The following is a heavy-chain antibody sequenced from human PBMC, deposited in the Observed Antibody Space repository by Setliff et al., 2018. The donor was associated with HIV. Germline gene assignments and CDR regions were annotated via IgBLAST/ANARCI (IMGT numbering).Heavy chain of an antibody. D-gene: IGHD5-12*01. CDR3: ARLFQWMSYSFDI. Sequence: PSETLSLTCDVSGYSISSGYYWGWIRQSPGKGLEWIATIYHTGSTYYNPSLKSRVTISVDTSKNHFSLKVTSMTAADTAIYYCARLFQWMSYSFDIWGQGTVVTVSS. CDR2: IYHTGST. J-gene: IGHJ3*02. CDR1: GYSISSGYY. V-gene: IGHV4-38-2*01.